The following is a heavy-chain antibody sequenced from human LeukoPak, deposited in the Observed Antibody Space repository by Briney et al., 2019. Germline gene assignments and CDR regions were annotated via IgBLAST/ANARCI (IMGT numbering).Heavy chain of an antibody. D-gene: IGHD3-9*01. CDR2: IIPIFGTA. CDR3: ARSPYDILTGYYNRYFDY. CDR1: GGTFSSYA. Sequence: GASVKVPCKASGGTFSSYAISWVRQAPGQGLEWMGGIIPIFGTANYAQKFQGRVTITTDESTSTAYMELSSLRSEDTAVYYCARSPYDILTGYYNRYFDYWGQGTLVTVSS. V-gene: IGHV1-69*05. J-gene: IGHJ4*02.